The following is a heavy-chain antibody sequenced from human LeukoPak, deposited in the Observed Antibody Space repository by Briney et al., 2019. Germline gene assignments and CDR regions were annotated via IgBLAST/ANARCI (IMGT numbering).Heavy chain of an antibody. Sequence: PSGTLSLTCDVSGGSISTTNWWTWVRQPPGKGLEWIGEIHYGGSATYNLSLNSRVSISLDKSKNQFSLKLRSVTAADTAVYYCARAGGVKTAALDLDYWGQGTLVTVSS. D-gene: IGHD6-25*01. CDR2: IHYGGSA. CDR1: GGSISTTNW. V-gene: IGHV4-4*02. J-gene: IGHJ4*02. CDR3: ARAGGVKTAALDLDY.